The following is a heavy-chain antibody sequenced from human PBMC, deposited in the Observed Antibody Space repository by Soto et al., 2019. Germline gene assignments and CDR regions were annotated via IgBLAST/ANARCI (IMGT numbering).Heavy chain of an antibody. Sequence: QVQRVESGGGVVQPGRSLRLSCAASGFTFSSYGMHWVRQAPGKGLEWVAVVLYDGRNKYYADSVKGRFTICRDNSKNKVYLHLTTMRAADTPAYSCAKAGYYDSSGYYVLDYWGQGTLVTVSS. CDR1: GFTFSSYG. CDR2: VLYDGRNK. V-gene: IGHV3-30*18. CDR3: AKAGYYDSSGYYVLDY. J-gene: IGHJ4*02. D-gene: IGHD3-22*01.